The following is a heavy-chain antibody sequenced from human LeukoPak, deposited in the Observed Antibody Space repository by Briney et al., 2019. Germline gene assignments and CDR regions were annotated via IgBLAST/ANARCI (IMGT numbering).Heavy chain of an antibody. J-gene: IGHJ3*02. V-gene: IGHV3-9*01. CDR2: ISWNSGSI. CDR1: GFTFDDYA. D-gene: IGHD3-10*01. Sequence: PGRSLRLSCAASGFTFDDYAMHWVRQAPGKGLEWVSGISWNSGSIGYADSVKGRFTISRDNAKNSLYLQMNSLRAEDTALYYCAKVFRFGARGAFDIWGQGTMVTVSS. CDR3: AKVFRFGARGAFDI.